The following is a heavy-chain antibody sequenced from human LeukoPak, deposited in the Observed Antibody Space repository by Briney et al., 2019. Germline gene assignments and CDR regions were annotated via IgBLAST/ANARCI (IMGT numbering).Heavy chain of an antibody. J-gene: IGHJ3*02. CDR2: SYHSGST. V-gene: IGHV4-4*02. CDR3: ARLSPDGFDI. D-gene: IGHD2/OR15-2a*01. CDR1: GGSITSSKW. Sequence: SETLSLTCAVSGGSITSSKWWTWVRRPPGKGLEWIGESYHSGSTNYNPSLKSRVTISVDKSKKQFSLKLSSVTAADTAVYYCARLSPDGFDIWGQGTMVTVFS.